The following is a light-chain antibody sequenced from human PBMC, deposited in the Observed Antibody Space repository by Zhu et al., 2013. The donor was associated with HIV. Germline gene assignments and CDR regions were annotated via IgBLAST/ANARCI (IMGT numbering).Light chain of an antibody. V-gene: IGKV1-5*03. Sequence: DIQMTQSPSTLSASVGDRVTITCRASQSISSWLAWYRQKPGKAPKLLIYKASSLESGVQSGFSGSGSGTEFTLTISSLQPDDFATYYCQQYNSYLCSFGQGTKLEIK. CDR1: QSISSW. J-gene: IGKJ2*04. CDR3: QQYNSYLCS. CDR2: KAS.